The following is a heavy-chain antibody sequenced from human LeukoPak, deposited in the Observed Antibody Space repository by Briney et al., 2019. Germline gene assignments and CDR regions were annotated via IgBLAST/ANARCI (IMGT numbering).Heavy chain of an antibody. J-gene: IGHJ5*02. CDR1: GYTFTSYA. CDR2: INAGNGNT. CDR3: ARGSIAVAGSTVFDP. D-gene: IGHD6-19*01. V-gene: IGHV1-3*01. Sequence: ASVKVSCKASGYTFTSYAMHWERQAPGQRLEWMGWINAGNGNTKYSQKFQGRVTITRDTSASTAYMELSSLRSEDTAVYYCARGSIAVAGSTVFDPWGQGTLVTVSS.